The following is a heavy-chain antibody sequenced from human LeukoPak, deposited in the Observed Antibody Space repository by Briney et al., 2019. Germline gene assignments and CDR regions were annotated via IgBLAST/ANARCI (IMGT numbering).Heavy chain of an antibody. Sequence: PSETLSLTCTVSGGSISSYYWSWIRQPPGKGLEWIGEINHSGSTNYNPSLKSRVTISVDTSKNQFSLKLSSVTAADTAVYYCASSTVVTALFDYWGQGTLVTVSP. D-gene: IGHD2-21*02. CDR1: GGSISSYY. CDR3: ASSTVVTALFDY. V-gene: IGHV4-34*01. J-gene: IGHJ4*02. CDR2: INHSGST.